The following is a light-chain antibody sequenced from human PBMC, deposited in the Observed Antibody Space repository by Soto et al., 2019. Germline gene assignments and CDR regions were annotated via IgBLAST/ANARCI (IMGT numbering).Light chain of an antibody. J-gene: IGLJ1*01. CDR1: HSDVGGYDY. Sequence: QSALTQPASVSGSPGQSITISCTGTHSDVGGYDYVSWYQHHPGKAPKLMISEVSNRPSWVSHRFSGSKSGNTASLTISGLQSEDEADYYCSSYTSNSTLVFGTGTKLTVL. CDR2: EVS. V-gene: IGLV2-14*01. CDR3: SSYTSNSTLV.